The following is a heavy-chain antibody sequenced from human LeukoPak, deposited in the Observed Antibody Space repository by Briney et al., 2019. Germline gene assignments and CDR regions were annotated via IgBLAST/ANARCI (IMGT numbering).Heavy chain of an antibody. J-gene: IGHJ4*02. CDR1: GVNFGTYS. V-gene: IGHV3-21*01. D-gene: IGHD6-19*01. CDR2: ISSGSTYI. Sequence: GGSLRLSCAASGVNFGTYSMNWVRQAPGKGLEWVSAISSGSTYIYYADPVKGRFTISRDNAKNSLYLQMSSLRAEDTAVYYCARDRSPSIAVAGTGDYWGQGTLVTVSS. CDR3: ARDRSPSIAVAGTGDY.